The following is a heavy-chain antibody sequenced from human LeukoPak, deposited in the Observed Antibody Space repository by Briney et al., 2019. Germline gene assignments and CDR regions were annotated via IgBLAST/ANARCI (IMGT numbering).Heavy chain of an antibody. CDR3: AKFAMIVVVTHFDY. J-gene: IGHJ4*02. D-gene: IGHD3-22*01. V-gene: IGHV3-7*03. CDR2: IKQDGSEK. Sequence: GGSLRLSCAASGFTFSSYWMTWVRQAPGKGLEWVANIKQDGSEKYCVDSVKGRFTISRDNAKNSLYLQMNSLRAEDTAVYYCAKFAMIVVVTHFDYWGQGTLVTVSS. CDR1: GFTFSSYW.